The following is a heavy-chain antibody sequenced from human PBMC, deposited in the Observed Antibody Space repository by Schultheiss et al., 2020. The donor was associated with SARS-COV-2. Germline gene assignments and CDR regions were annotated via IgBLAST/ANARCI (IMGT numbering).Heavy chain of an antibody. CDR3: AKEYSGYDWAFDI. CDR2: ISGSGGST. Sequence: GGSLRLSCAASGFTFSSYWMSWVRQAPGKGLEWVSAISGSGGSTYYADSVKGRFTISRDKSKNTLYLQMNSLRVEDTAVYYCAKEYSGYDWAFDIWGQGTMVTVSS. J-gene: IGHJ3*02. V-gene: IGHV3-23*01. D-gene: IGHD5-12*01. CDR1: GFTFSSYW.